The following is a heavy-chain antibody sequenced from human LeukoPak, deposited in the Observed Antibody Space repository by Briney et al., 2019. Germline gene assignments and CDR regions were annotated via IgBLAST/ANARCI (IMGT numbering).Heavy chain of an antibody. CDR2: IYYSGST. CDR1: GGSISSYY. Sequence: SETLSLTCTVSGGSISSYYWSWLRQPPGKGLEWIGSIYYSGSTYYNPSLKSRVTISVDTSKNQFSLKLSSVTAADTAVYYCARHRYYYRSGSYYGAPYYMDVWGKGTTVTISS. J-gene: IGHJ6*03. CDR3: ARHRYYYRSGSYYGAPYYMDV. D-gene: IGHD3-10*01. V-gene: IGHV4-39*01.